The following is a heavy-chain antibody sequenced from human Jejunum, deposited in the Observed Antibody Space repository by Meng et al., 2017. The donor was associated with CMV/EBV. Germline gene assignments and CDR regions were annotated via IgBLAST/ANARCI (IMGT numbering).Heavy chain of an antibody. CDR1: GYTFTSYD. D-gene: IGHD3-22*01. V-gene: IGHV1-2*06. J-gene: IGHJ4*02. CDR3: ARDLSGYYSFVDY. Sequence: VQLVRFGAKGKKPGASVKCSCKASGYTFTSYDINWVRQGTGQGLEWMGRINPNNGGANYAQQFQGRVTMTTDSSISTAYMELSRLRSDDTAVYYCARDLSGYYSFVDYWGQGPLVTVSS. CDR2: INPNNGGA.